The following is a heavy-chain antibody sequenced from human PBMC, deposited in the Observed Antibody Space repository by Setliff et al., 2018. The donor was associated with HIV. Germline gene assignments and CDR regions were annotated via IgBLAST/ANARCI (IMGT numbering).Heavy chain of an antibody. V-gene: IGHV4-39*02. CDR3: ATIAAAGFYSFMDV. CDR2: IYYSGST. J-gene: IGHJ6*03. CDR1: GGSISSDSYY. D-gene: IGHD6-13*01. Sequence: PSETLSLTCDVSGGSISSDSYYWAWIRQPPGKGLEWIGTIYYSGSTHYNPSLKSRLTISVDMSKNHVSLRLSSVTAADTAVYYCATIAAAGFYSFMDVWGKGTTVTVSS.